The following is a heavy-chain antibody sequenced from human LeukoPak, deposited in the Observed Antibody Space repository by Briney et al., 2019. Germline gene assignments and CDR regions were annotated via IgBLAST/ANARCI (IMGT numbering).Heavy chain of an antibody. CDR2: ISSSGSTI. J-gene: IGHJ4*02. V-gene: IGHV3-48*03. Sequence: PGGSLRLSCAASGFTVSSYERNWGRQAPGKGLEWVSYISSSGSTIYYADSVKGRFTISRDNAKNSLYLQMNSLRAEDTAVYYCARRYCSSTSCLLDYWGQGTLVTVSS. CDR1: GFTVSSYE. CDR3: ARRYCSSTSCLLDY. D-gene: IGHD2-2*01.